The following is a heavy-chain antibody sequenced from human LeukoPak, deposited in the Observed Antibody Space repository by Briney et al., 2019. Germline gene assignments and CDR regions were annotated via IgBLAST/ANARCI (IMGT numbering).Heavy chain of an antibody. D-gene: IGHD5-12*01. Sequence: PSETLSLTCTVSGGSISSYYWSWIRQPPGKGLEWIGYIYYSGSTNYNPSLKSRVTISVDTSKNQFSLKLSSVTAADTAVYYCARVGWLPRYFDYWGQGTLVTVSS. V-gene: IGHV4-59*08. CDR3: ARVGWLPRYFDY. CDR1: GGSISSYY. J-gene: IGHJ4*02. CDR2: IYYSGST.